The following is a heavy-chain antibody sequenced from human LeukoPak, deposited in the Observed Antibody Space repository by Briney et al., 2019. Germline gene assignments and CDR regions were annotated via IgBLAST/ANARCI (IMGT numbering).Heavy chain of an antibody. D-gene: IGHD1-26*01. CDR1: GGSISSGSSY. V-gene: IGHV4-61*02. J-gene: IGHJ4*02. CDR3: AMTFYSGSLYYFDY. Sequence: PSQTLSLTCTVSGGSISSGSSYWSWIRQPAGKGLEWIGRIYASGNTNYNPSLKSRVTISVDTSKNQFSLKLTSVTAADTAVYYCAMTFYSGSLYYFDYWGQGTLVTVSS. CDR2: IYASGNT.